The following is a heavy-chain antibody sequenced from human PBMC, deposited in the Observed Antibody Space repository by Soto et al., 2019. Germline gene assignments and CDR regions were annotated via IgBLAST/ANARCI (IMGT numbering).Heavy chain of an antibody. V-gene: IGHV4-34*01. CDR1: GGSFSGYY. D-gene: IGHD3-10*01. CDR3: ARRRGVSYYYYMDV. CDR2: INHSGST. J-gene: IGHJ6*03. Sequence: SETLSLTCAVYGGSFSGYYWSWIRQPPGKGLEWIGEINHSGSTNYNPSLKSRVTISVDTSKNQFSLKLSSVTAADTAVYYCARRRGVSYYYYMDVWGKGTTVTVSS.